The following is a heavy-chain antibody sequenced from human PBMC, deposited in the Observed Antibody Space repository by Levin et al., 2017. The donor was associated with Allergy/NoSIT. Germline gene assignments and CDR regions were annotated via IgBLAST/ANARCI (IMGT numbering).Heavy chain of an antibody. CDR3: ARVRSSGWYGYFDY. D-gene: IGHD6-19*01. CDR1: GGSISSSNW. CDR2: IYHSGST. V-gene: IGHV4-4*02. J-gene: IGHJ4*02. Sequence: SETLSLTCAVSGGSISSSNWWSWVRQPPGKGLEWIGEIYHSGSTNYNPSLKSRVTISVDKSKNQFSLKLSSVTAADTAVYYCARVRSSGWYGYFDYWGQGTLVTVSS.